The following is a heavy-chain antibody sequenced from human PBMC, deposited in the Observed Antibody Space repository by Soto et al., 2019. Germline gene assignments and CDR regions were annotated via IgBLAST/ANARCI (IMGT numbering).Heavy chain of an antibody. CDR3: AREGIAVAGTDY. J-gene: IGHJ4*02. Sequence: QVQLVQSGAEVKKPGSSVKVSCKASGGTFSSYTISWVRQAPGQGLEWMGRIIPILGIANYAQKFQGRVTITADKSTSTAYMELSSLRSEDPAVYYCAREGIAVAGTDYWGQGTLVTVSS. D-gene: IGHD6-19*01. CDR1: GGTFSSYT. CDR2: IIPILGIA. V-gene: IGHV1-69*08.